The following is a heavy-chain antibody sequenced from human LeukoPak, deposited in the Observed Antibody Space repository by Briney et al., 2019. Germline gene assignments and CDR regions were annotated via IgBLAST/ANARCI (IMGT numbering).Heavy chain of an antibody. CDR3: ARAGHIVVVTATPPPSDY. Sequence: ASVKVSCKASGYTFTGYYMHWVRQAPGQGLEWMGWINPNSGGTNYAQKFQGRVTMTRDTSISTAYMELSRLRSDDTAVYYCARAGHIVVVTATPPPSDYWGQGTLVTVSS. D-gene: IGHD2-21*02. J-gene: IGHJ4*02. V-gene: IGHV1-2*02. CDR1: GYTFTGYY. CDR2: INPNSGGT.